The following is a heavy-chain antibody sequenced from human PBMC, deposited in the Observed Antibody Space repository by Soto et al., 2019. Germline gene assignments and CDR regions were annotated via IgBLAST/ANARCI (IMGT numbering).Heavy chain of an antibody. J-gene: IGHJ4*02. D-gene: IGHD3-22*01. CDR1: GYTFTSYG. Sequence: GASVKVSCKASGYTFTSYGISWVRQAPGQGLEWMGWISAYNGNTNYAQKLQGRVTMTTDTSTSTAYMELRSLRSDDTAVYYCARLLGYYDSSGSHPAYFDYWGRGTLVTVSS. CDR2: ISAYNGNT. V-gene: IGHV1-18*01. CDR3: ARLLGYYDSSGSHPAYFDY.